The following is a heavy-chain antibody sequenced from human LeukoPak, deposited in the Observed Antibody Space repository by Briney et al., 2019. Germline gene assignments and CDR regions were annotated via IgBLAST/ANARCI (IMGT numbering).Heavy chain of an antibody. CDR1: GFTFSSYE. V-gene: IGHV3-48*03. Sequence: GGSLRLSCVASGFTFSSYEMNWVRQTPGKGLEWVSYISSSGRTAYYADSVRGRFTISRDNAKNSLYLQMNSLRAEDTAVYYCARDLYYYDSSGYLGYYYMDVWGKGTTVTVSS. D-gene: IGHD3-22*01. CDR2: ISSSGRTA. CDR3: ARDLYYYDSSGYLGYYYMDV. J-gene: IGHJ6*03.